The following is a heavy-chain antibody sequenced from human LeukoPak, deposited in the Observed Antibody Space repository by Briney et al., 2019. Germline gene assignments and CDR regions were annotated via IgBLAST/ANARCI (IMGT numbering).Heavy chain of an antibody. D-gene: IGHD4-11*01. CDR2: VNHSGST. J-gene: IGHJ3*02. CDR1: GGFFSAYY. Sequence: SETLSLTCAVYGGFFSAYYWSWIRQPPGKGLEWIGEVNHSGSTNYDPSLKSRVTISVDTSKNQFSLKLSSVTAAYTAVYYCARTTVTTDDAFDIWGQGTMVTVSS. V-gene: IGHV4-34*01. CDR3: ARTTVTTDDAFDI.